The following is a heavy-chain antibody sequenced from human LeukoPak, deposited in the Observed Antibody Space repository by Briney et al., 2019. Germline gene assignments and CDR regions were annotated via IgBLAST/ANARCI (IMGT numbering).Heavy chain of an antibody. CDR1: GFAFDNAW. CDR3: QYYASGSSNNVRDY. D-gene: IGHD3-10*01. J-gene: IGHJ4*02. Sequence: GGSLRLSCAASGFAFDNAWMTWIRQAPGKGLQWVGRIKTKADGETADYAAPVKGRFTVSRDDSKNTLFLQMNSLKIEDTGVYYCQYYASGSSNNVRDYWGQGTLVTVSS. CDR2: IKTKADGETA. V-gene: IGHV3-15*01.